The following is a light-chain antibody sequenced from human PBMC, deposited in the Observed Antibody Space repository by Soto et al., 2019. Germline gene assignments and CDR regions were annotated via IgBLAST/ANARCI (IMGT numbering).Light chain of an antibody. CDR1: SSNIGAGYD. Sequence: QAVVTQPPSVSGAPGQRVTISCTGSSSNIGAGYDVHWYQQLPGTAPKLLIYANTNRPSGVPDRFSGSKSGTSASLAITGLQAEDEADYYCQSYDSSLSGSVFGGGIKLTVL. CDR2: ANT. CDR3: QSYDSSLSGSV. J-gene: IGLJ3*02. V-gene: IGLV1-40*01.